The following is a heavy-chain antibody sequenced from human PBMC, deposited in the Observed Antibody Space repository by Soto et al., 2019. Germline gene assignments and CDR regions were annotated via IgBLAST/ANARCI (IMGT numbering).Heavy chain of an antibody. J-gene: IGHJ1*01. V-gene: IGHV4-30-2*01. CDR1: GGSISSGGYS. CDR3: ARGAPVFIQP. D-gene: IGHD3-10*01. Sequence: QLQLQESGLGLVKPSQTLSLTCAVSGGSISSGGYSWSWIRQPPGKGLEWIGYIYHSGSTYYNPSLKSGATISVDRSKNQFSLKLNSVTAADTAVYYCARGAPVFIQPWGQGTLVTVSS. CDR2: IYHSGST.